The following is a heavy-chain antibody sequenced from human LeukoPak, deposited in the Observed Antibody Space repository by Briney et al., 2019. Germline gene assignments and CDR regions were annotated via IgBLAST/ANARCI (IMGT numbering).Heavy chain of an antibody. V-gene: IGHV1-69*05. CDR2: IIPIFGTA. J-gene: IGHJ4*02. CDR3: ARAPTYYYGSGSYSYFDY. D-gene: IGHD3-10*01. Sequence: SVNVSCKASGGTFSSYAISWVRQAPGQGLEWMGGIIPIFGTANYAQKFQGRVTITTDESTSTAYMELSSLRSEDTAVYYCARAPTYYYGSGSYSYFDYWGQGTLVTVSS. CDR1: GGTFSSYA.